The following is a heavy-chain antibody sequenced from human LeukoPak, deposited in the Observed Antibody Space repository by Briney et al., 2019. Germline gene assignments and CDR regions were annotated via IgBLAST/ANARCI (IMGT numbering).Heavy chain of an antibody. CDR1: GFTVSSNY. CDR3: ARDYYDSSGYYYFDY. Sequence: PGGSLRLSCAASGFTVSSNYMSWVRQAPGKGLEWVSYISSSGSTIYYADSVKGRFTISRDNAKNSLYLQMNSLRAEDTAVYYCARDYYDSSGYYYFDYWGQGTLVTVSS. J-gene: IGHJ4*02. V-gene: IGHV3-11*01. D-gene: IGHD3-22*01. CDR2: ISSSGSTI.